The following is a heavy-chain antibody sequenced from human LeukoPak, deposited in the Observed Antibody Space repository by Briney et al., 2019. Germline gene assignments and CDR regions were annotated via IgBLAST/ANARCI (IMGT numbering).Heavy chain of an antibody. J-gene: IGHJ4*02. D-gene: IGHD1-14*01. V-gene: IGHV3-23*01. CDR1: GFTFSRYA. CDR3: AKPAKTDYADY. Sequence: GGSLRLSCAASGFTFSRYAMSWVRQAPGKGLEWVSSIGGSGGTTYYADSVQGRFTIFRDNSKNTLYLQMNSLSAEDTAVYYCAKPAKTDYADYWGQGTLVTVSS. CDR2: IGGSGGTT.